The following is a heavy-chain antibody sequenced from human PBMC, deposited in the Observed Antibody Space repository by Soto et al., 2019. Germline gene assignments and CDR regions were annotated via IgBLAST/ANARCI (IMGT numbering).Heavy chain of an antibody. D-gene: IGHD2-15*01. CDR2: IYHSGST. CDR1: GGALSSSNW. J-gene: IGHJ5*02. Sequence: QVQLQESGPGLVKPSGTLSLTCAVSGGALSSSNWWRRVRQPPGKGLVWIGEIYHSGSTNYNPSRKGRVTISVDQSKNQFSLKLRSVTAADTAVYYWARVGCSGGSCYSSGWFDTWGQGTLVTVS. CDR3: ARVGCSGGSCYSSGWFDT. V-gene: IGHV4-4*02.